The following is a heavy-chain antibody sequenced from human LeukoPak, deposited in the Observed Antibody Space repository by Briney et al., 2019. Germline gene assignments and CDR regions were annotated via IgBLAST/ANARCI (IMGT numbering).Heavy chain of an antibody. D-gene: IGHD1-1*01. J-gene: IGHJ6*03. CDR1: GGSISSYY. CDR2: IYYSGST. Sequence: KPSETLSLTCTVSGGSISSYYWSWIRQPPGKGLEWIGYIYYSGSTNYNPSLKSRVTISVDTSKNQFSLKLSSVTAADTAVYYCARGLNDVYYYYYMDVWGKGTTVTISS. CDR3: ARGLNDVYYYYYMDV. V-gene: IGHV4-59*01.